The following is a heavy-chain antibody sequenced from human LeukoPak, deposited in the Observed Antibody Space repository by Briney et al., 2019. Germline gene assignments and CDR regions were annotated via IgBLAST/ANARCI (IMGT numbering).Heavy chain of an antibody. CDR2: ISGGGDST. D-gene: IGHD2-2*01. Sequence: PGGSLRLSCAASGFTFSSYAMSWVRLAPGKGLEWVSVISGGGDSTDYADSMKGRFTVSRDNSKNTLYLQMISLRAEDTALYYCAKLGCTGTFCYANYWGQGTLVTVSS. CDR3: AKLGCTGTFCYANY. CDR1: GFTFSSYA. J-gene: IGHJ4*02. V-gene: IGHV3-23*01.